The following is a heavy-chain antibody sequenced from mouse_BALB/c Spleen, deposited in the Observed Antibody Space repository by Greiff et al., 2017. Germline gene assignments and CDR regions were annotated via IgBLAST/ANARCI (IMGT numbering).Heavy chain of an antibody. Sequence: EVKLMESGPSLVKPSQTLSLTCSVTGDSITSGYWNWIRKFPGNKLEYMGYISYSGSTYYNPSLKSRISITRDTSKNQYYLQLNSVTTEDTATYYCARWGYGNYGNAMDYWGQGTSVTVSS. J-gene: IGHJ4*01. CDR1: GDSITSGY. D-gene: IGHD2-10*02. V-gene: IGHV3-8*02. CDR3: ARWGYGNYGNAMDY. CDR2: ISYSGST.